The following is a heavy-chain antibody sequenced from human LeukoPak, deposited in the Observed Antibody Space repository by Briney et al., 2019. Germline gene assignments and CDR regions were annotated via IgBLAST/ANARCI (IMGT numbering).Heavy chain of an antibody. Sequence: GESLKILCRDSGYSFTNYWIGWVRQMPGKGLEGMGIIYPGDSDTRYSPSFQGQVTISADKSISTAYLQWSSLKASDTAMYYCARHLPLGYYGSGSYLDYWGQGTLVTVSS. CDR1: GYSFTNYW. V-gene: IGHV5-51*01. CDR2: IYPGDSDT. CDR3: ARHLPLGYYGSGSYLDY. D-gene: IGHD3-10*01. J-gene: IGHJ4*02.